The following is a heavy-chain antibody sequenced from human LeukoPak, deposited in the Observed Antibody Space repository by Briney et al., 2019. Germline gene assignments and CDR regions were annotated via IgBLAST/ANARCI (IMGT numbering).Heavy chain of an antibody. Sequence: GSLRLSCAASGFTFSSYWMSWVRQAPGKGLEWVACVSSNVNKMYYAESVRGRFTVSRDNAGNSLSLQMDSLRAEDTAVYYCTRELLSLHQGLDSWGQGTLVTVSS. V-gene: IGHV3-21*06. CDR2: VSSNVNKM. J-gene: IGHJ5*01. CDR1: GFTFSSYW. CDR3: TRELLSLHQGLDS. D-gene: IGHD2/OR15-2a*01.